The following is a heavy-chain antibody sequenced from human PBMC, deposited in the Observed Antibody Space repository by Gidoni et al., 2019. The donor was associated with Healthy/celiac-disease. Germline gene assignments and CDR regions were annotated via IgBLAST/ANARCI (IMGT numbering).Heavy chain of an antibody. CDR2: INPNSGNT. J-gene: IGHJ6*02. CDR3: ARGGYGSLYGMDV. D-gene: IGHD3-10*01. Sequence: QVQLVQSGAEVQKPGASVKVSCKASGYTFTSYAINWVRQATGQGLEWMGWINPNSGNTGYAQQFQGRVTMTRNTSISTAYMELSSLRSDDTAVYYCARGGYGSLYGMDVWGQGTTFTVSS. V-gene: IGHV1-8*01. CDR1: GYTFTSYA.